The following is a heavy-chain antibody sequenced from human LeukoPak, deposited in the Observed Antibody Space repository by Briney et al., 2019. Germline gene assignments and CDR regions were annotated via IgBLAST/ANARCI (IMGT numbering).Heavy chain of an antibody. CDR3: AGDFDY. V-gene: IGHV3-30*02. Sequence: GGSLRLSCVVSGFNFDNFAMHWVRQAPGRGLEWVTFIRSDGTNKYYADSVKGRFTISRDNSKNMLYLQMNSLSAEDTAVYYCAGDFDYWGQGTLVTVSS. CDR1: GFNFDNFA. CDR2: IRSDGTNK. J-gene: IGHJ4*02.